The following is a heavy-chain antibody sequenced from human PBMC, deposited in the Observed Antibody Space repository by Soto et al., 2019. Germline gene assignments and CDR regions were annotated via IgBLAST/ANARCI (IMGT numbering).Heavy chain of an antibody. D-gene: IGHD3-9*01. CDR3: AKDQILYDILTGNFDY. Sequence: PGGSLRLSCAASGFTFSSYAMSWVRQAPGKGLEWVSAISGSGGSTYYADSVKGRFTISRDNSKNTLYLQMNSLRAEDTAVFYCAKDQILYDILTGNFDYWGQGTLVTVSS. J-gene: IGHJ4*02. CDR1: GFTFSSYA. CDR2: ISGSGGST. V-gene: IGHV3-23*01.